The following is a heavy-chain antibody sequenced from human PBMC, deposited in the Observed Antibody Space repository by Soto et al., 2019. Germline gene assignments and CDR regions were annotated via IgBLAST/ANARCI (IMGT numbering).Heavy chain of an antibody. J-gene: IGHJ4*02. V-gene: IGHV1-46*04. Sequence: QVQLVQSGAEVTEPGASVKVSCKTFGFTFTLHYIHWVRQAPGQGLEWMGMVNAGDGSATYARELWDKVSMPWHTSTSTVYLDVNSLKSEDTAIYCCASERDSFDYCGQGPLVSVSP. CDR1: GFTFTLHY. CDR2: VNAGDGSA. CDR3: ASERDSFDY.